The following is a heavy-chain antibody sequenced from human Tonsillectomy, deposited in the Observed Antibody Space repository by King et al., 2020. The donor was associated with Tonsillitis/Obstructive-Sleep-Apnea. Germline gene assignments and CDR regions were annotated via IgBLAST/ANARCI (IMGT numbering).Heavy chain of an antibody. D-gene: IGHD2-8*01. J-gene: IGHJ5*02. Sequence: VQLVESGDEVKKPGASVKVSYKASGYIFTSYYMHWVRQAPGQGLEWMGVINPTGGNTNYAQNFQGRVTMTRDTSTSTVYMELSSLRSEDTAVYYCARGNIVLVLYALNWFDPWGQGTLVTVSS. V-gene: IGHV1-46*01. CDR3: ARGNIVLVLYALNWFDP. CDR1: GYIFTSYY. CDR2: INPTGGNT.